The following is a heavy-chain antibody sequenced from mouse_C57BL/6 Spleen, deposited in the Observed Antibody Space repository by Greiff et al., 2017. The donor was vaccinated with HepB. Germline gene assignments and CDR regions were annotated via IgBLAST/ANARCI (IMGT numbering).Heavy chain of an antibody. CDR3: ARSPITTVVAPDFDY. V-gene: IGHV1-42*01. D-gene: IGHD1-1*01. CDR1: GYSFTGYY. J-gene: IGHJ2*01. Sequence: VQLKQSGPELVKPGASVKISCKASGYSFTGYYMNWVKQSPEKSLEWIGEINPSTGGTTYNQKFKAKATLTVDKSSSTAYMQLKSLTSEDSAVYYCARSPITTVVAPDFDYWGQGTTLTVSS. CDR2: INPSTGGT.